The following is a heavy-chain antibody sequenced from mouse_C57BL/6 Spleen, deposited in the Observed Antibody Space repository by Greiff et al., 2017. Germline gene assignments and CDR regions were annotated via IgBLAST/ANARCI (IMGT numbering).Heavy chain of an antibody. V-gene: IGHV1-85*01. CDR2: IYPRDGST. Sequence: QVQLQQSGPELVKPGASVKLSCKASGYTFTSYYINWVKQRPGQGLEWIGRIYPRDGSTKDNEKFKGKATLTADTSSSTAYMQLHSLTSEDSAVYFCARGDGSRDFDYWGQGTTVTVSA. CDR3: ARGDGSRDFDY. D-gene: IGHD1-1*01. J-gene: IGHJ2*01. CDR1: GYTFTSYY.